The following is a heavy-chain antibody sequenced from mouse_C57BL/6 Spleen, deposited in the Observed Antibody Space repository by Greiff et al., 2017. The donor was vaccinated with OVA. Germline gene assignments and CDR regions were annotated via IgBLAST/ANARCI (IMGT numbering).Heavy chain of an antibody. V-gene: IGHV5-9-1*02. CDR1: GFTFSSYA. J-gene: IGHJ4*01. CDR3: TSRGFITTVVATDYYAMDY. D-gene: IGHD1-1*01. CDR2: ISSGGDYI. Sequence: EVKVVESGEGLVKPGGSLKLSCAASGFTFSSYAMSWVRQTPEKRLEWVAYISSGGDYIYYADTVKGRFTISRDNARNTLYLHMSSLKSEDTAMYYCTSRGFITTVVATDYYAMDYWGQGTSVTVSS.